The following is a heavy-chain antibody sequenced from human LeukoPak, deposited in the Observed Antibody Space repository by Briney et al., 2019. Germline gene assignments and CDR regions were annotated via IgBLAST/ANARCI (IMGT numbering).Heavy chain of an antibody. J-gene: IGHJ4*02. Sequence: PGGSLRLSCAGSGFTFSSYAMSWVRQAPGKGLEWVSTISGSGSSTYYADSVKGRFTISRDNAKNSLYLQMNSLRAEDTAVYYCARADSSGWHLDYWGQGTLVTVSS. V-gene: IGHV3-23*01. CDR3: ARADSSGWHLDY. D-gene: IGHD6-19*01. CDR2: ISGSGSST. CDR1: GFTFSSYA.